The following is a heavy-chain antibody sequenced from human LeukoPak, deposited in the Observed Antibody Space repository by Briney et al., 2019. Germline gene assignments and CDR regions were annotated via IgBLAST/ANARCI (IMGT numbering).Heavy chain of an antibody. CDR3: ARSAAAATFFDY. J-gene: IGHJ4*02. CDR1: GFTFSSYS. CDR2: ISRRSSYI. D-gene: IGHD2-15*01. V-gene: IGHV3-21*01. Sequence: GGSLRLSCAASGFTFSSYSMISVRQPPRKGREWVSSISRRSSYIYYPDSVKGQFTISRDNAKNSLYLQINSLRAEDTAVYYCARSAAAATFFDYWGQGTLVTVSS.